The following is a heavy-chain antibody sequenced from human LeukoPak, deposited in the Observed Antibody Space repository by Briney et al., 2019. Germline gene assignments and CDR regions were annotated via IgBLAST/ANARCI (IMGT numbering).Heavy chain of an antibody. D-gene: IGHD2-15*01. V-gene: IGHV1-18*01. CDR1: GYTFTSYG. CDR3: AREDCSGGSCYSGENAFDI. J-gene: IGHJ3*02. Sequence: GASVKVSCKASGYTFTSYGISWVRQAPGQGLEWMGWISAYNGNTNYAQKLQGRVTMTTDTSTSTAYMELRSLRSDDTAVYYCAREDCSGGSCYSGENAFDIWGQGTMVTVSS. CDR2: ISAYNGNT.